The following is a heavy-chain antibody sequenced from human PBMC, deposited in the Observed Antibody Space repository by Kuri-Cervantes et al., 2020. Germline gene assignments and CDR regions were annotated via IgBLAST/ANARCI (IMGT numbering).Heavy chain of an antibody. D-gene: IGHD3-22*01. Sequence: SGPTLVKPTQTLTLTCTFSGFSLSTSGVGVGWIRQPPGKALEWLALIYWNDDKRYSTSLKSRLTITKYTSKNQVVLTITNMDPVDTATYYCASYYYSSGYYPDAFDIWGQGTMVTVSS. J-gene: IGHJ3*02. V-gene: IGHV2-5*01. CDR3: ASYYYSSGYYPDAFDI. CDR2: IYWNDDK. CDR1: GFSLSTSGVG.